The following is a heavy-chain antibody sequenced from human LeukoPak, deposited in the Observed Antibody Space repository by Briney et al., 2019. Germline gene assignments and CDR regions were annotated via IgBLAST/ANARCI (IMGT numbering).Heavy chain of an antibody. CDR3: ATDRNSGKYYDY. CDR2: IWYDGSNK. J-gene: IGHJ4*02. D-gene: IGHD1-26*01. V-gene: IGHV3-33*01. CDR1: GLTFRNYG. Sequence: GGSLRLSCAASGLTFRNYGMHWVRQAPGKGLERVAVIWYDGSNKYYADSVKGRCTISRDNSKDTLYLQMNSLRAEDTAVYYCATDRNSGKYYDYWGQGTLVTVSS.